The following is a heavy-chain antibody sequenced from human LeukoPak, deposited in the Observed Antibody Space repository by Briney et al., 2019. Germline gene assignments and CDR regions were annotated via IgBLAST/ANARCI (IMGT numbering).Heavy chain of an antibody. CDR2: AHTSGST. CDR3: ARDTLTAPFYYSYMDV. CDR1: GGSMTSGTFS. V-gene: IGHV4-61*02. Sequence: SQTLSLTCIVSGGSMTSGTFSWSWIRQPAGKGLQWIGRAHTSGSTNYNPSLQSRVTISVDTSKNLFSLELSSVTAADTAVYYCARDTLTAPFYYSYMDVWGQGTLVTVSS. D-gene: IGHD3-22*01. J-gene: IGHJ1*01.